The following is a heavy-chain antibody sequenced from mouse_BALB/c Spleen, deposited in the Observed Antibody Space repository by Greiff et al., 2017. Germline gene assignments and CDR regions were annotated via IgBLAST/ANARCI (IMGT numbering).Heavy chain of an antibody. CDR3: ARDRMGYYDAMDY. CDR1: GFSLTSYG. Sequence: VKLVESGPGLVAPSQSLSITCTVSGFSLTSYGVHWVRQPPGKGLEWLGVIWAGGSTNYNSALMSRLSISKDNSKSQVFLKMNSLQTDDTAMYYCARDRMGYYDAMDYWGQGTSVTVSS. V-gene: IGHV2-9*02. CDR2: IWAGGST. J-gene: IGHJ4*01. D-gene: IGHD2-2*01.